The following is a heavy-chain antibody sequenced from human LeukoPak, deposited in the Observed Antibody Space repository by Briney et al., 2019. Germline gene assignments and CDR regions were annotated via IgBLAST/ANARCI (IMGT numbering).Heavy chain of an antibody. D-gene: IGHD2-2*01. CDR1: GFTFSGYW. CDR3: ARYTLYHGAFDI. V-gene: IGHV3-7*01. CDR2: IKDDGSQK. J-gene: IGHJ3*02. Sequence: GGSLRLSCAASGFTFSGYWMAWVRPAPGKELEWVANIKDDGSQKYYVDSVKGRFTISRDNAKNSLYLQMNSLRADDTAVYYCARYTLYHGAFDIWGQGTMVTVSS.